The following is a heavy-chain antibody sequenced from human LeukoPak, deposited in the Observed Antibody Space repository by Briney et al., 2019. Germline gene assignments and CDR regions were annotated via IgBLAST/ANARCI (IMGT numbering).Heavy chain of an antibody. CDR2: IYYSGST. CDR1: GGSISSYY. D-gene: IGHD2-21*02. Sequence: SETLSLTCTVSGGSISSYYWSWIRQPPGKGLEWIGYIYYSGSTNYNPSLRSRVTISVDTAKNQFSLKLSSVTAADTAVYYCASMPVTASFFDYWGQGTLVTVSS. CDR3: ASMPVTASFFDY. J-gene: IGHJ4*02. V-gene: IGHV4-59*01.